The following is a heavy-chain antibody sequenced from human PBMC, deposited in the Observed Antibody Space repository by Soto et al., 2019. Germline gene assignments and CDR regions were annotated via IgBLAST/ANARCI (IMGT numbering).Heavy chain of an antibody. CDR3: ARWLVVPAAGNWFDP. D-gene: IGHD2-2*01. CDR1: GGSISSGGYY. Sequence: SETLSLTCTVSGGSISSGGYYWSWIRQHPGKGLEWIGYIYYSGSTYYNPSLKSRVTISVDTSKNQFSLKLSSVTAADTAVYYCARWLVVPAAGNWFDPWGQGTLVTVSS. J-gene: IGHJ5*02. V-gene: IGHV4-31*03. CDR2: IYYSGST.